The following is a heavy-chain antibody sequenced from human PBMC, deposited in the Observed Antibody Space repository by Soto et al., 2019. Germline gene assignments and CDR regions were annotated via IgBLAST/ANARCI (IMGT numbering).Heavy chain of an antibody. CDR2: VIPVLKTA. J-gene: IGHJ4*02. CDR1: GGTCTSYS. CDR3: TKDGLGPTRRYFAF. D-gene: IGHD1-26*01. V-gene: IGHV1-69*08. Sequence: QVQLVQYGAEVKKPGSSVKVSCQASGGTCTSYSITWVRRAPGQGLEWVGRVIPVLKTADYAQKFQGRITITADKSTNTAYMELSTLTPEDTAVYYCTKDGLGPTRRYFAFWGQGTLVTVSS.